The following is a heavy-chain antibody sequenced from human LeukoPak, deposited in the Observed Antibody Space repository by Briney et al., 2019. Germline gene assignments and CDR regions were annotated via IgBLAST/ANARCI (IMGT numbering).Heavy chain of an antibody. V-gene: IGHV3-74*03. CDR1: GFTFSTYW. CDR2: LNGDGTIT. D-gene: IGHD2-21*01. J-gene: IGHJ4*02. CDR3: ARDHIAWSRDY. Sequence: GGSLRLSCAASGFTFSTYWMHWVRQVPGKGLVWVSRLNGDGTITQYADSVKGRFTISRDNSKNTLYLQMNSLRAEDTAVYYCARDHIAWSRDYWGQGTLVTVSS.